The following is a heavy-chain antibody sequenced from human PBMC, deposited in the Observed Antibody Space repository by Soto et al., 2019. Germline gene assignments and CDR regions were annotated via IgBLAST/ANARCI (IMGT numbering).Heavy chain of an antibody. Sequence: PGGSLRLSCAASGFTFSSYSMNWVRQAPGRGREWVSSISSSSSYIYYADSVKGRFTISRDNAKNSLYLQMNSLRAEDTAVYYCASAAKVTYSSSWYLDYWGQGTLVTVSS. CDR1: GFTFSSYS. V-gene: IGHV3-21*01. D-gene: IGHD6-13*01. J-gene: IGHJ4*02. CDR3: ASAAKVTYSSSWYLDY. CDR2: ISSSSSYI.